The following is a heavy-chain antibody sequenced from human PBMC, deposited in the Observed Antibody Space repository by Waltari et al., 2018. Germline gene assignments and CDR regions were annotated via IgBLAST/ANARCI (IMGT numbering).Heavy chain of an antibody. Sequence: QVQLQESGPGLVKPSETLSLTCAVSGYSISRGHYWGWIRQPPGKGLEWIGSIYHSGSTYYNPSLKSRVTISVDTSKNQFSLKLSSVTAADTAVYYCARGLVGYDSAFDIWGQGTMVTVSS. CDR2: IYHSGST. J-gene: IGHJ3*02. V-gene: IGHV4-38-2*01. CDR1: GYSISRGHY. CDR3: ARGLVGYDSAFDI. D-gene: IGHD5-12*01.